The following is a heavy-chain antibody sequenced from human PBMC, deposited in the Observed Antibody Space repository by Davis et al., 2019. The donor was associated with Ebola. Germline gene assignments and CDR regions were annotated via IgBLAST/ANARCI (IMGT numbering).Heavy chain of an antibody. CDR1: GFTFSTYA. D-gene: IGHD3-10*02. J-gene: IGHJ5*02. V-gene: IGHV3-23*01. Sequence: GESLKISCAASGFTFSTYAMYWVRQAPGKGLEWVSTISTSGFSTYYADSVRGRFTISRDNSKNTLYLLMNSLRAEDTAVYFCAKAGIQGAITTFIDHRGQGTLVTVSS. CDR2: ISTSGFST. CDR3: AKAGIQGAITTFIDH.